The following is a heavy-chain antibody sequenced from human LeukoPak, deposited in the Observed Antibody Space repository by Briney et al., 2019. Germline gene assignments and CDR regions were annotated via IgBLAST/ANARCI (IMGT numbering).Heavy chain of an antibody. D-gene: IGHD2-15*01. CDR3: ARAVAYYFDY. Sequence: PSETLSLTCTVSGGSITTGDYYWGWIRQPPGKGLEWIGSIYYSWSTYYNPSLKSRVTISVDTSKNQFSLNLSSVTAADTAVYYCARAVAYYFDYWGQGTLVTVSS. CDR1: GGSITTGDYY. J-gene: IGHJ4*02. V-gene: IGHV4-39*02. CDR2: IYYSWST.